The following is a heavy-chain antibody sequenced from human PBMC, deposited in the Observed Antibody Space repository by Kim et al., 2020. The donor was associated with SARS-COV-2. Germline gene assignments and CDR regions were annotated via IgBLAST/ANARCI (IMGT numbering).Heavy chain of an antibody. Sequence: GGCLRLSCAASGFTFSSFGMHWVRQAPGKGLEWVAVISYDGNNKYYADSVEGRFTISRDNSKNTLYLQMNSLRAEDTAVYYCAKDRNSGHDIRYYYGMDVWGQGTTVTVSS. J-gene: IGHJ6*02. V-gene: IGHV3-30*18. D-gene: IGHD5-12*01. CDR1: GFTFSSFG. CDR2: ISYDGNNK. CDR3: AKDRNSGHDIRYYYGMDV.